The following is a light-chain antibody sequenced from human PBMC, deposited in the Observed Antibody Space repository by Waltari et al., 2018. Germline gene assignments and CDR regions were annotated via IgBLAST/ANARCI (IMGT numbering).Light chain of an antibody. Sequence: QSVLTQPPSVSGAPGQTVTISCTGSSSNLGARYDVQWYHCLPASAPNPLIHANTNRPSGVPDRFSGSKSGTSASLTITGLQAEDEADYYCQSYDSTLNGVVFGGGTKLTVL. CDR1: SSNLGARYD. CDR2: ANT. J-gene: IGLJ2*01. CDR3: QSYDSTLNGVV. V-gene: IGLV1-40*01.